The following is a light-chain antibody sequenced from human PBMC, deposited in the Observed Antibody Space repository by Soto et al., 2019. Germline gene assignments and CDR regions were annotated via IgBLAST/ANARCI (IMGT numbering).Light chain of an antibody. Sequence: QSALTQPASVSGSPGQSITVSCTGTYSDIGAFDSVSWYQHHPGRAPKLLIFGVNRRPSGISYRFSASKSGNTASLTISGLQAEDEADYYCSSSAGSNRVFGTGTKVTVL. CDR3: SSSAGSNRV. CDR1: YSDIGAFDS. V-gene: IGLV2-14*01. CDR2: GVN. J-gene: IGLJ1*01.